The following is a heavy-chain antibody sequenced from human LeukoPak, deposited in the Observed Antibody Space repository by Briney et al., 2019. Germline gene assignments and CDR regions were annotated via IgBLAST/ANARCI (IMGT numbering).Heavy chain of an antibody. D-gene: IGHD5-12*01. CDR3: AKTSGYSGYEQNDAFDI. Sequence: PGGSLRLXCAASGFTFSSYGMHWVRQAPGKALEWVAFIRYDGSNKYYADSVKGRFTISRDNSKNTLYLQMNSLRAEDTAVYYCAKTSGYSGYEQNDAFDIWGQGTMVTVSS. J-gene: IGHJ3*02. V-gene: IGHV3-30*02. CDR1: GFTFSSYG. CDR2: IRYDGSNK.